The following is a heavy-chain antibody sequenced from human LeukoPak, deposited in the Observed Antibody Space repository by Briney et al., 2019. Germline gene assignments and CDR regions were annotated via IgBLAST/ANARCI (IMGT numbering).Heavy chain of an antibody. V-gene: IGHV3-7*04. J-gene: IGHJ4*02. Sequence: GGSLRLSCAASGFRFSSYWMSWVRQAPGKGLEWVANIKQHGSEKYYVDSVKGRFTISRDDAKNSRYLQMNSLRAEDTAVYYCARDGEPFDYWGPGSLVTVSS. CDR2: IKQHGSEK. D-gene: IGHD3-10*01. CDR1: GFRFSSYW. CDR3: ARDGEPFDY.